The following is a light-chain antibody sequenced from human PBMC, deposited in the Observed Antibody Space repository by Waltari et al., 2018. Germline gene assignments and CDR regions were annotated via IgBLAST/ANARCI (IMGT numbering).Light chain of an antibody. V-gene: IGKV3-15*01. J-gene: IGKJ4*01. CDR2: GAS. CDR3: QKYNDWPPLT. Sequence: EVVMTQSPATLSVSPVERVTLSCRASQSVSRFVAWSQQKPGQAPRFLIYGASTRATGIPARFSGSGSGTEFTLTISSLQSEDFAVYYCQKYNDWPPLTFGGGTKLEIK. CDR1: QSVSRF.